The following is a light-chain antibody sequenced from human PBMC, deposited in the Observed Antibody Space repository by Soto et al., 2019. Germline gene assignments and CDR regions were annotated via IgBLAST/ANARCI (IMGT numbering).Light chain of an antibody. Sequence: EIVMTQSPDTLSLSPGQRATLSCRASVSVRTDLAWYQQKPGQAPRMVIYGASTRATGIPARFSGSGSGTEFTLIITSLQSEDVAVYYCQQYNKWPLTFGQGTRLEIK. CDR1: VSVRTD. CDR2: GAS. V-gene: IGKV3-15*01. J-gene: IGKJ5*01. CDR3: QQYNKWPLT.